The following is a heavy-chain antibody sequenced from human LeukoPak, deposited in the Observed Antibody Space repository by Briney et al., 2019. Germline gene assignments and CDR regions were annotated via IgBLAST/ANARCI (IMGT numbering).Heavy chain of an antibody. V-gene: IGHV3-48*03. J-gene: IGHJ4*02. CDR3: ARDPHYTILSFDY. Sequence: GGSLRLSCAASGFTFSSYAMNWVRQAPGKGLEWVSYISSSGSTIYYADSVKGRFTISRDNAKNSLYLQMNSLRAEDTAVYYCARDPHYTILSFDYWGQGTLVTVSS. CDR1: GFTFSSYA. CDR2: ISSSGSTI. D-gene: IGHD2-8*01.